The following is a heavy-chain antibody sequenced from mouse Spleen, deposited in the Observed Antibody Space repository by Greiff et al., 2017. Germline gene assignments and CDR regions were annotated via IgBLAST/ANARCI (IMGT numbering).Heavy chain of an antibody. Sequence: QVQLQQSGPELVKPGASVKISCKASGYAFSSSWMNWVKQRPGKGLEWIGRIYPGDGDTNYNGKFKGKATLTADKSSSTAYMQLSSLTSEDSAVYFCASHYYGSSPFDYWGQGTTLTVSS. CDR1: GYAFSSSW. D-gene: IGHD1-1*01. CDR3: ASHYYGSSPFDY. CDR2: IYPGDGDT. V-gene: IGHV1-82*01. J-gene: IGHJ2*01.